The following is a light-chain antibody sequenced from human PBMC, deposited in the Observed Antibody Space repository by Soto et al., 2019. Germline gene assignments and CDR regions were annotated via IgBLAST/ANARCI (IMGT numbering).Light chain of an antibody. J-gene: IGKJ5*01. CDR1: QRITSCY. Sequence: EMVWTQSPGTLSLSPGERATLSCRASQRITSCYLAWYQHKPGQAPRLLIYGSSRRATGIPDRFSGSGSGTDFTLTISRLEHEDFAVYYCPQYGSSPITFGQGTRLEIK. CDR3: PQYGSSPIT. CDR2: GSS. V-gene: IGKV3-20*01.